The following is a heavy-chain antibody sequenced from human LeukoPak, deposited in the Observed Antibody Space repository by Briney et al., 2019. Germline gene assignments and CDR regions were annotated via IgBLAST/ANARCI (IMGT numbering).Heavy chain of an antibody. Sequence: GESLKISCKGSGYRFTSYWIGWVRQMPGKGLEWMGIIYPGDSDTRYSPSFQGQVTISADKSISTAYLQWSSLKASDTAMYYCARHGGVVVPAASFDYWGQGTLVTVSS. CDR3: ARHGGVVVPAASFDY. V-gene: IGHV5-51*01. J-gene: IGHJ4*02. CDR2: IYPGDSDT. CDR1: GYRFTSYW. D-gene: IGHD2-2*01.